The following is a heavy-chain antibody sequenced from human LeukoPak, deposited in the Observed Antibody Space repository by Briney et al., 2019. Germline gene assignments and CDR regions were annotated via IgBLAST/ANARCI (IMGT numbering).Heavy chain of an antibody. Sequence: PGGSLRLSCLAAVFAPSSYSINGVRQAPGTGLEWVSSIRRSTSSMYYADSVKGRFTISRDNAKNSLYLQMNNLKAEDTAVYYCDRGAKLDYGDYYVDCWGRGTLVTVSS. V-gene: IGHV3-21*01. J-gene: IGHJ4*02. D-gene: IGHD4-17*01. CDR3: DRGAKLDYGDYYVDC. CDR2: IRRSTSSM. CDR1: VFAPSSYS.